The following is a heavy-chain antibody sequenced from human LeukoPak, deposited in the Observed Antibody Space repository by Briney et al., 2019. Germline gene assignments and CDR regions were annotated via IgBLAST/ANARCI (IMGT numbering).Heavy chain of an antibody. CDR3: ASLDLEVGATTLDAFDI. CDR2: INPNSGGT. V-gene: IGHV1-2*02. Sequence: GSSVKVSCKASGGTFSSYAISWVRQAPGQGLEWMGWINPNSGGTNYAQKFQGRVTMTRDTSISTAYMELSRLRSDDTAVYYCASLDLEVGATTLDAFDIWGQGTMVTVSS. CDR1: GGTFSSYA. D-gene: IGHD1-26*01. J-gene: IGHJ3*02.